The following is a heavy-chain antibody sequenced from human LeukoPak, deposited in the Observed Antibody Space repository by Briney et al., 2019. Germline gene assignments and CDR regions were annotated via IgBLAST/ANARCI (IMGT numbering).Heavy chain of an antibody. CDR1: GGSISSDY. CDR3: AREVTVSVWRWFDP. Sequence: SETLSLTCSVSGGSISSDYWSWVRQPPGKGLEWVGYFYYSGCTNYNPSLKSRVTISVDTSKNQFSLKLTSVTAADTAVYYCAREVTVSVWRWFDPWGQGTLVTVSS. CDR2: FYYSGCT. J-gene: IGHJ5*02. D-gene: IGHD6-19*01. V-gene: IGHV4-59*01.